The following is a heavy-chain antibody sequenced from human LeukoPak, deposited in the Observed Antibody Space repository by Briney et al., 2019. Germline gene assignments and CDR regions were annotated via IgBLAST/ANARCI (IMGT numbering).Heavy chain of an antibody. CDR2: ITTYNGNT. J-gene: IGHJ4*02. V-gene: IGHV1-18*01. D-gene: IGHD3-16*01. CDR3: ARPQQGGDFDY. CDR1: GYTFTSYG. Sequence: GASVKVSCKASGYTFTSYGISWVRQAPGQGLEWMGWITTYNGNTNYAQMLQGRVTMTTDTSTSTAYMELRSLRSDDTAVYYCARPQQGGDFDYWGQGTLVTVSS.